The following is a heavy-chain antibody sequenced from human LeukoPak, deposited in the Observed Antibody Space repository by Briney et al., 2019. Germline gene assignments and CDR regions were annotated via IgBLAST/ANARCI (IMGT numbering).Heavy chain of an antibody. CDR3: AKELETNWFDP. CDR2: IYYSGST. Sequence: PSETLSLTCTVCGGSISSSSYYWGWIRQPPGKGLEWIGSIYYSGSTYYNPSLKSRVTISVDTSKNQFSLKLSSVTAADTAVYYCAKELETNWFDPWGQGTLVTVSS. CDR1: GGSISSSSYY. D-gene: IGHD1-7*01. V-gene: IGHV4-39*07. J-gene: IGHJ5*02.